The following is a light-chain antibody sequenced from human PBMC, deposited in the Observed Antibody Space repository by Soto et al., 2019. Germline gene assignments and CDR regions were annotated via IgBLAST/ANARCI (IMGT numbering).Light chain of an antibody. Sequence: EIVLTQSPGTLSLSPGERATLSCRASQSVSSNYLAWYQRKPGQAPRLLIYGASNRATDIPNRFSGSGSGTDFTHAITRLKPEDLLVYYCQQYGNAPPTSGQGTKGE. CDR2: GAS. J-gene: IGKJ1*01. V-gene: IGKV3-20*01. CDR3: QQYGNAPPT. CDR1: QSVSSNY.